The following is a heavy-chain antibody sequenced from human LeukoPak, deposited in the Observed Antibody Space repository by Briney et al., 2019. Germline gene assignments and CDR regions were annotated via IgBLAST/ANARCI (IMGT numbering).Heavy chain of an antibody. CDR1: GYTFTIYS. CDR3: ARRCDTSSYYTYYFDY. J-gene: IGHJ4*02. Sequence: ASVKVSCKASGYTFTIYSINWVRQAPGQGLEWMGWINPNSGGTNYAQTFQGRVTMTRDTSISTAYMELSRLRSDDTAVYFCARRCDTSSYYTYYFDYWGQGTLVTVSS. D-gene: IGHD3-22*01. V-gene: IGHV1-2*02. CDR2: INPNSGGT.